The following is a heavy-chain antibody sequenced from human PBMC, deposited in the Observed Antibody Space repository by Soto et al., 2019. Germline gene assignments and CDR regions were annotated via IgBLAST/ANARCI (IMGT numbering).Heavy chain of an antibody. Sequence: QVQLQESGPGLVKPSGTLSLTCAVSGGSISSSKWWSWVRQPPGKGLEWIGEIYHSGSTNYNPSLKSRVTISVDKSKNQFSLKLSSVTAADTAVYYCARDSRYYDILTGSSAFDIWGQGTMVTVSS. CDR2: IYHSGST. CDR3: ARDSRYYDILTGSSAFDI. CDR1: GGSISSSKW. D-gene: IGHD3-9*01. J-gene: IGHJ3*02. V-gene: IGHV4-4*02.